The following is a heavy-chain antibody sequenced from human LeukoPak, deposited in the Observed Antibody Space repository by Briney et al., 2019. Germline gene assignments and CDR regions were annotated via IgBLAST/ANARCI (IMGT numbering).Heavy chain of an antibody. Sequence: ASVKVSCKASGYTLSDYDINWVRQATGQGLEYMGWINPNSLIPGYAQKFQGRVTLTMDTSINTAYMELSGLTSDGTAVYYCARVKRVPEVWFDPWGQGTLVTVSS. D-gene: IGHD6-25*01. V-gene: IGHV1-8*01. CDR3: ARVKRVPEVWFDP. J-gene: IGHJ5*02. CDR2: INPNSLIP. CDR1: GYTLSDYD.